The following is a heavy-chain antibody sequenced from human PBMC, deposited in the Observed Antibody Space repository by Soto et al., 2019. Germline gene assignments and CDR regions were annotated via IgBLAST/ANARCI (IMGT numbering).Heavy chain of an antibody. J-gene: IGHJ4*02. CDR3: ARLPRNLLDY. Sequence: EVQLVESGGALVQPGGSLSLSCEVSGLTFRNYWMNWVRQAPGKGLEWVANINEDGSAKYYVDSVRGRFTITRDNAHNLLYIQINTLRAEETAVYYCARLPRNLLDYWGQGALVTVSS. V-gene: IGHV3-7*01. D-gene: IGHD1-1*01. CDR1: GLTFRNYW. CDR2: INEDGSAK.